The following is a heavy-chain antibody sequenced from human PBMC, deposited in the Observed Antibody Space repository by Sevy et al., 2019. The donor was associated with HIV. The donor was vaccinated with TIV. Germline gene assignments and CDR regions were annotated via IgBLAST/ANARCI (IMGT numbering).Heavy chain of an antibody. CDR2: IYYSGST. V-gene: IGHV4-39*01. CDR3: ARQGGYPGFDY. CDR1: GGAISSSSYY. D-gene: IGHD6-25*01. Sequence: SETLSLTCTVSGGAISSSSYYWGWIRQPPGKGVGWIGSIYYSGSTYYNPSLKRRVTISVDTSKNQFSLKLSSVTTADTAVYYCARQGGYPGFDYWGQGTLVTVSS. J-gene: IGHJ4*02.